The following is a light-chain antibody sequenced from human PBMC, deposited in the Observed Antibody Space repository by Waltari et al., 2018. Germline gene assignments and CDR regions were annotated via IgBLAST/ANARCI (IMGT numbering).Light chain of an antibody. CDR3: CSYGFSVV. J-gene: IGLJ3*02. CDR1: SSDVINYNF. V-gene: IGLV2-23*01. Sequence: QSALTQPASLSGSPGQSITISCTGTSSDVINYNFLSWYQHHPGEAPKLIIYEGSKRPSGVSDRFSGSKSGYTASLTISGLQAEDEADYYCCSYGFSVVFGGGTKLIVL. CDR2: EGS.